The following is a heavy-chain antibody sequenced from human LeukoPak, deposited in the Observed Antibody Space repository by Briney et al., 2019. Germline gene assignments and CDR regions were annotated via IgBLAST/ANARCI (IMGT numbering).Heavy chain of an antibody. J-gene: IGHJ4*02. Sequence: GGSLRLSCAASGFIFSSYAMSWVRQAPGKGLGWVSVISGSGGYTYYADSVKGRFTISRDNSKNTLYLQMNSLRAEDTAVYYCAMGGSESPFDYWGQGTLVTVSS. CDR2: ISGSGGYT. CDR1: GFIFSSYA. D-gene: IGHD3-10*01. V-gene: IGHV3-23*01. CDR3: AMGGSESPFDY.